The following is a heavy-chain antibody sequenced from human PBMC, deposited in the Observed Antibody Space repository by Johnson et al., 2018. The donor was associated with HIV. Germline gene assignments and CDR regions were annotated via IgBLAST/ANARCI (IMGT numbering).Heavy chain of an antibody. CDR1: GFTFSDYW. J-gene: IGHJ3*02. CDR3: GFDI. CDR2: IKQDGSET. V-gene: IGHV3-7*05. Sequence: VQLVESGGGLVKPGGSLRLSCAGSGFTFSDYWMKWVRQAPGKGLEWVAKIKQDGSETYYVDSVKGRFTISRDNAKNLLFLQMNSLRAEDTAVYYCGFDIWGQGTMVTVSS.